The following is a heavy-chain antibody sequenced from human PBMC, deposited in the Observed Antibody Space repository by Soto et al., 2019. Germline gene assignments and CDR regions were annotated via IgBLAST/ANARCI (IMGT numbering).Heavy chain of an antibody. Sequence: EVQLVESGGGLVQPGGSLRLSCAASGFSFSSYDMHWVRQAPGKGLECVSAISSNGCSTYYANSVKGRFTISRDNSKNTLYLQMGSLRAEYIDVYYCESEHDGSGLYVFWGRGTLVTLSS. CDR3: ESEHDGSGLYVF. D-gene: IGHD6-19*01. CDR1: GFSFSSYD. J-gene: IGHJ4*02. V-gene: IGHV3-64*01. CDR2: ISSNGCST.